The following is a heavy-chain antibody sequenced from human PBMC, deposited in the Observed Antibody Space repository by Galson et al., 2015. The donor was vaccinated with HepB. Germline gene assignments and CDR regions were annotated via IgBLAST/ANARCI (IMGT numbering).Heavy chain of an antibody. V-gene: IGHV4-39*01. CDR2: IYFGGST. J-gene: IGHJ3*02. D-gene: IGHD2-8*01. CDR3: ARPLVLNGRFTPGVGPFHI. CDR1: GVSISGGQCY. Sequence: ETLSLTCAVSGVSISGGQCYWGWTRQSPTKGLDWIGSIYFGGSTYFSPSFQSRVAMSVDTSKNRLSLTLRSVTAADTAVYYCARPLVLNGRFTPGVGPFHIWGHGTMVTVSA.